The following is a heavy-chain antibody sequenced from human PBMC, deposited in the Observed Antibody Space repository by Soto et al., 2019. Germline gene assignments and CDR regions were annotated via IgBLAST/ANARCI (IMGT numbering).Heavy chain of an antibody. CDR2: IYYSGST. CDR3: ARLGSYDFWSGYSVGGDY. CDR1: GGSISSSSYY. J-gene: IGHJ4*02. Sequence: QLQLQESGPGLVKPSETLSLTCTVSGGSISSSSYYWGWIRQPPGKGLEWIGSIYYSGSTYYNPSLKSRVTISVDTSKNQFSLKLSSVTAADTAVYYCARLGSYDFWSGYSVGGDYWGQGTLVTVSS. D-gene: IGHD3-3*01. V-gene: IGHV4-39*01.